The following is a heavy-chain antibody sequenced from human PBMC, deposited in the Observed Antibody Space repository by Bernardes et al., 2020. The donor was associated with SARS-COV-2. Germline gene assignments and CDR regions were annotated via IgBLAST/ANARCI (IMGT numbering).Heavy chain of an antibody. CDR3: AKIASSGSDY. Sequence: GGSLRRSCAASGFTFDDYAMHWVRQAPGKGLEWVSGISWNSGSIGYADSVKGRFTISRDNAKNSLYLQMNSLRAEDTALYYCAKIASSGSDYWGQGTLVTVSS. V-gene: IGHV3-9*01. CDR2: ISWNSGSI. J-gene: IGHJ4*02. CDR1: GFTFDDYA. D-gene: IGHD3-22*01.